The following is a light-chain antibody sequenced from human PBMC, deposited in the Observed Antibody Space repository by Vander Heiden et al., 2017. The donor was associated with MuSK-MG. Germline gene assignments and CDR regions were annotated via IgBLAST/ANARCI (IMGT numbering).Light chain of an antibody. CDR1: SGDFDTYNY. Sequence: SALTQPRSLSRSPQQSFPIACPGTSGDFDTYNYVSWYQQQPGKVPELLIFDVTKRPSGVPDRFSGSKSGNTASLTISGGQAEDEADYYCCSYAGSYTLVFGGGTKLTVL. J-gene: IGLJ3*02. CDR2: DVT. V-gene: IGLV2-11*01. CDR3: CSYAGSYTLV.